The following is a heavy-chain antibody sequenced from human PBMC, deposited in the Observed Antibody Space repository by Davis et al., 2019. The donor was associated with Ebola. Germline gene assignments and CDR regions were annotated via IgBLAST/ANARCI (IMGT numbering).Heavy chain of an antibody. Sequence: PSETLSLTCTVSGGSISGYHWDWIRQPPGKGLEWIGDVKYSGDSNYYNPSLKSRVTISVDTSKNQISLKLTSVTAADTAVYYCARMPPSYYYDSSAYYVDYWGQGTLVTVSS. D-gene: IGHD3-22*01. J-gene: IGHJ4*02. CDR2: VKYSGDSN. V-gene: IGHV4-59*01. CDR3: ARMPPSYYYDSSAYYVDY. CDR1: GGSISGYH.